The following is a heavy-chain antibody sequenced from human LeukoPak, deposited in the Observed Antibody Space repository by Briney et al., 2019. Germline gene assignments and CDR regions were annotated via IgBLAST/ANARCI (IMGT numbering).Heavy chain of an antibody. CDR1: GGSISSSSYY. J-gene: IGHJ4*02. CDR2: IYYSGST. D-gene: IGHD6-13*01. Sequence: SETLSPTCTVSGGSISSSSYYWGWIRQPPGKGLEWIGSIYYSGSTYYNPSLKSRVTISVDTSKNQFSLKLSSVTAADTAVYYCARDRYSSSWSPFDYWGQGTLVTVSS. V-gene: IGHV4-39*07. CDR3: ARDRYSSSWSPFDY.